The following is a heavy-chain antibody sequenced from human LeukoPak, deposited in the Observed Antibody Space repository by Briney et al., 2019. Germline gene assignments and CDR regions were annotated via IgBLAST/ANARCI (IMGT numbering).Heavy chain of an antibody. CDR1: GFTFSKHG. Sequence: PGGSLRLSCVASGFTFSKHGMSWVRQAPGRGLEWVSGIRGSGGGTYYADSVKGRFTISRDTSKNTLYLQMNSLRAEDTAVYYCAKGPLIAVAGTTWDYWGQGTLVTVSS. D-gene: IGHD6-19*01. CDR2: IRGSGGGT. J-gene: IGHJ4*02. CDR3: AKGPLIAVAGTTWDY. V-gene: IGHV3-23*01.